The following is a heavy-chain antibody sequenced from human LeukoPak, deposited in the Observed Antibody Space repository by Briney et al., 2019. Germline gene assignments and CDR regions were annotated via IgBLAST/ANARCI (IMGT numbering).Heavy chain of an antibody. CDR3: AREGLPFDY. Sequence: SETLSLTCTVSGGSISSYYWSWIRQPPGKGLEWIGYIYYSGSTNYNPSLKSRVTISVDTSKNQFSLKLSSVTAADTAVYYCAREGLPFDYWGQGTLVTVSS. V-gene: IGHV4-59*01. J-gene: IGHJ4*02. CDR2: IYYSGST. CDR1: GGSISSYY. D-gene: IGHD5-18*01.